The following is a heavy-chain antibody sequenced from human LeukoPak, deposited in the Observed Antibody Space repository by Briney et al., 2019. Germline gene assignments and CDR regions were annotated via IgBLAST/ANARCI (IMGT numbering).Heavy chain of an antibody. CDR3: ARGPLPLRDDYRNDAFDI. CDR2: INHSGST. Sequence: SETLSLTCAVYGGSFSNYYWSWIRQPPVKGLEWIGEINHSGSTNYNPSLKSRVTISVDTSKNQFSLKLSSVTAADTAVYYCARGPLPLRDDYRNDAFDIWGQGTMVTVSS. V-gene: IGHV4-34*01. J-gene: IGHJ3*02. CDR1: GGSFSNYY. D-gene: IGHD5-24*01.